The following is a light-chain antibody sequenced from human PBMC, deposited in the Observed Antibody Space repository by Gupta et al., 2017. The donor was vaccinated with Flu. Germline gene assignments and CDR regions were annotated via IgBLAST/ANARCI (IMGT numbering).Light chain of an antibody. CDR2: EVS. V-gene: IGLV2-8*01. J-gene: IGLJ3*02. CDR1: SSDVGGYTY. Sequence: QSXLTXPXSASGXXXQSVTIPXTGTSSDVGGYTYVSWYQQHPGKAPKLMIYEVSKRPSGVPDRFSGSKSGNTASLTVSGLQAEDEADYHCSSYAGTNNPWVFGGGTKLTVL. CDR3: SSYAGTNNPWV.